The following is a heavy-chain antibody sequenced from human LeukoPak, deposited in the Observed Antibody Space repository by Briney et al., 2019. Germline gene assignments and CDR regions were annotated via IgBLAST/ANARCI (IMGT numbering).Heavy chain of an antibody. CDR2: IHHSGST. D-gene: IGHD6-19*01. Sequence: PSETLSLTCTVSGYSISSGYYWGWIRQPPGKGLEWIGSIHHSGSTYYNPSLKSRVTISVDTSKNQFSLKLSSVTAADTAVYYCARAPYSSGWYYWGQGTLVTVSS. CDR1: GYSISSGYY. V-gene: IGHV4-38-2*02. J-gene: IGHJ4*02. CDR3: ARAPYSSGWYY.